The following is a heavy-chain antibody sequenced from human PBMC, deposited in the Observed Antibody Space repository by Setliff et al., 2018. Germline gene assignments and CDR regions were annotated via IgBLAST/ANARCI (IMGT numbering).Heavy chain of an antibody. CDR2: INHSGST. Sequence: SETLSLTCAVYGGSFSGYYWSWIRQPPGKGLEWIGEINHSGSTNYNPSLKSRVTISVDTPKNQFSLKLSSVTAAGTAVYYCARVRYVFWSGSIDYWGQGTLVTVSS. CDR1: GGSFSGYY. CDR3: ARVRYVFWSGSIDY. V-gene: IGHV4-34*01. J-gene: IGHJ4*02. D-gene: IGHD3-3*01.